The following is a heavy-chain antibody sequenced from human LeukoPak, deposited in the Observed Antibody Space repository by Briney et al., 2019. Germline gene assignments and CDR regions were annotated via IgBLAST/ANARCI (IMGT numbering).Heavy chain of an antibody. CDR3: ARAEDIVATILDY. Sequence: PSETLSLTCTVSGGSISSYYWSWIRQPPGKGLEWIGYIYYSGSTNYNPSPKSRVTISVDTSKNQFSLKLSSVTAADTAVYYCARAEDIVATILDYWGQGTLVTVSS. D-gene: IGHD5-12*01. CDR2: IYYSGST. J-gene: IGHJ4*02. CDR1: GGSISSYY. V-gene: IGHV4-59*01.